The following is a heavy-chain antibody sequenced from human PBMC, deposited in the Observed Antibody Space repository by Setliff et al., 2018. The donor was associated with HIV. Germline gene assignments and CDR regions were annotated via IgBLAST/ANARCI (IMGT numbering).Heavy chain of an antibody. CDR3: ARPPKSYGSGSDAFDI. V-gene: IGHV5-51*01. Sequence: RESLKISCKGSGYSFTSYWIGWVRQMPGRGLEWMGIIYPGDSDTRYSPSFQGQVTISADKSISTAYLQWSSLKASDTAMYYCARPPKSYGSGSDAFDIWGQGTMVTVSS. D-gene: IGHD3-10*01. CDR1: GYSFTSYW. J-gene: IGHJ3*02. CDR2: IYPGDSDT.